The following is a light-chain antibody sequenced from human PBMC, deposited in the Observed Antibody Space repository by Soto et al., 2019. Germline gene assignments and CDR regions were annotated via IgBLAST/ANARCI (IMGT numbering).Light chain of an antibody. J-gene: IGKJ4*01. CDR1: HDISNY. CDR2: DAS. CDR3: QFYDSLPLLT. Sequence: DIQMTQSPASLSASVADRVIIACQATHDISNYLNWYQQQTGKAPKLLIYDASNLQTGVPSRFSGSGSGTHFTFTISSLQPEDIATYYCQFYDSLPLLTFGGGTKVDIK. V-gene: IGKV1-33*01.